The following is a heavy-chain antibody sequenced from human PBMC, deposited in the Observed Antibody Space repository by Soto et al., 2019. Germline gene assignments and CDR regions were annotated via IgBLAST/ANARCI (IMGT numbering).Heavy chain of an antibody. D-gene: IGHD5-18*01. Sequence: SETLSLTCTVSGGSISSGGYYWTWIRQHPGKGLEWIGYIYYSGSTYYNPSLKSRVTISVDTSKNQFSLKLSSVTAADTAVYYCARGRGYSYGFSKMDYWGQGTLVTVSS. CDR3: ARGRGYSYGFSKMDY. CDR2: IYYSGST. CDR1: GGSISSGGYY. V-gene: IGHV4-31*03. J-gene: IGHJ4*02.